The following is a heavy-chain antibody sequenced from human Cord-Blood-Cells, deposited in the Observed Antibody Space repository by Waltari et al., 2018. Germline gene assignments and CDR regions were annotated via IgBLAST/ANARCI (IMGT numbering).Heavy chain of an antibody. J-gene: IGHJ4*02. CDR1: GGSFSGSS. CDR2: INHSGST. Sequence: QVQLQQWGAGLLKPSETLSLTCAVHGGSFSGSSWRWIRQPPGKGLEWIGEINHSGSTNYNPSLKSRVTISVDTSKNQFSLKLSSVTAADTAVYYCARTPTYYYDSSGYYYDYWGQGTLVTVSS. V-gene: IGHV4-34*01. D-gene: IGHD3-22*01. CDR3: ARTPTYYYDSSGYYYDY.